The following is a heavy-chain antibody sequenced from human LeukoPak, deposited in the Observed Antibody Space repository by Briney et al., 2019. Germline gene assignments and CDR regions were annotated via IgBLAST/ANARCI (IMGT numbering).Heavy chain of an antibody. J-gene: IGHJ4*02. CDR3: AKSLVAAAGVIDY. V-gene: IGHV3-30*18. CDR1: GFTFSSYG. D-gene: IGHD6-25*01. CDR2: ISYDGSNK. Sequence: GRSLRLSCAASGFTFSSYGMHWVRQAPGKGLEWVAVISYDGSNKYYADSVKGRFTISRDNSKNTLYLQMNSLRAEDTAVYYCAKSLVAAAGVIDYWGQGTLVTVSS.